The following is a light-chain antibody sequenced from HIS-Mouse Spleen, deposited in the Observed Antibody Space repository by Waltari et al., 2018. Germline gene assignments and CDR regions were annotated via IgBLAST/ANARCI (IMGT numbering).Light chain of an antibody. J-gene: IGLJ3*02. V-gene: IGLV2-14*03. CDR2: DVS. Sequence: QSALTQPASVSGSPGQSITISCTGTSSDVGGYNYVSWYQQHPGKAPKLMIYDVSNRPYGVSNGFSGAKSGNTASLTISGLQAEDEADYYCSSYTSSSTLDWVFGGGTKLTVL. CDR3: SSYTSSSTLDWV. CDR1: SSDVGGYNY.